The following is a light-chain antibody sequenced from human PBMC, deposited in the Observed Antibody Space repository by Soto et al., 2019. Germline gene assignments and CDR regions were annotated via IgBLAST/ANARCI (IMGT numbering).Light chain of an antibody. V-gene: IGLV2-11*01. CDR1: SSDVGNYNY. J-gene: IGLJ3*02. CDR3: CSYAGSNNFVV. Sequence: QSALTQPRSVSGSPGQSVTISCTGTSSDVGNYNYVSWYQQHPGKAPKLMIYDVSKRPSGVPDRFSGSKSGNTASLTISGLQAEDEADYYCCSYAGSNNFVVFGGGTQLTVL. CDR2: DVS.